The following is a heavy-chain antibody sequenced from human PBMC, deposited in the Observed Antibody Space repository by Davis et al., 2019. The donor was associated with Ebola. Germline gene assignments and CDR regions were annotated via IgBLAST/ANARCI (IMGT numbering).Heavy chain of an antibody. CDR1: GFVLSSYV. CDR3: AKDTSNIWFDI. J-gene: IGHJ3*02. Sequence: GESLKISCAASGFVLSSYVMSWVRRAPGKGLEWVSTFGTSGDTYYADSVKGRFTISRDNSKNTLYLQMNGLRVDDTAIYYCAKDTSNIWFDIWGQGTMVTVSS. V-gene: IGHV3-23*01. CDR2: FGTSGDT. D-gene: IGHD1-26*01.